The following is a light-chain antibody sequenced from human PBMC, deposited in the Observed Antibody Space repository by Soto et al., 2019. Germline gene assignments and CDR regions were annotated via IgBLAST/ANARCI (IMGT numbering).Light chain of an antibody. CDR1: GSDIGAYKY. CDR3: SSYTASGTVV. CDR2: DVD. J-gene: IGLJ3*02. V-gene: IGLV2-14*01. Sequence: QSALTQPASVSGSPGQSITISCTGTGSDIGAYKYVSWYQQHPDKAPKLMIHDVDNRPSGVPNRFSGSRSGQTASLSISGLQTEYEAEYYCSSYTASGTVVFVGGTKLTVL.